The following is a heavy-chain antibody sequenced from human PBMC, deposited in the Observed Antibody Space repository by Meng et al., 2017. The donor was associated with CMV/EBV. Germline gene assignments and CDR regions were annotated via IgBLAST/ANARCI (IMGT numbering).Heavy chain of an antibody. CDR2: ISYDGSNK. CDR3: ARDRGASVVAAARGYFYYGMDV. V-gene: IGHV3-30-3*01. CDR1: GFTFSSYA. J-gene: IGHJ6*02. Sequence: LSLTCAASGFTFSSYAMHWVRQAPGKGLEWVAVISYDGSNKYYADSVKGRFTISRDNSKNTLYLQMNSLRADDTAVYYCARDRGASVVAAARGYFYYGMDVWGQGTTVTVSS. D-gene: IGHD2-15*01.